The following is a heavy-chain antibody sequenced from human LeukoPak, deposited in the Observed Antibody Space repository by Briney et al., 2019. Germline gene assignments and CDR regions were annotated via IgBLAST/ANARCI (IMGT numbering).Heavy chain of an antibody. CDR1: GGSISNYY. CDR3: ARVGQGAFDI. CDR2: IYYSGTT. V-gene: IGHV4-59*12. Sequence: SETLSLTCTVSGGSISNYYWSWIRQPPGKGLEWIGYIYYSGTTNYNPSLKSRVTISVDTSKNQFSLKLISVTAADTAMYYCARVGQGAFDIWGQGTMVTVSS. J-gene: IGHJ3*02.